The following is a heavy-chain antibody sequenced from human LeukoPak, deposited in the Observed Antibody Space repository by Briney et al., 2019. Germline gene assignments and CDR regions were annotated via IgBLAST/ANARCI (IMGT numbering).Heavy chain of an antibody. CDR1: GYSFTTYW. CDR3: ASARFCSGGSCYAEY. V-gene: IGHV5-51*01. D-gene: IGHD2-15*01. CDR2: IYPGDSDT. Sequence: GESLKISCKGSGYSFTTYWIGWVRQMPGKGLEWMGIIYPGDSDTRYTPSFQGQVTISADKSISTAYLQWSSLKASDTAMYYCASARFCSGGSCYAEYWGQGTLVTVSS. J-gene: IGHJ4*02.